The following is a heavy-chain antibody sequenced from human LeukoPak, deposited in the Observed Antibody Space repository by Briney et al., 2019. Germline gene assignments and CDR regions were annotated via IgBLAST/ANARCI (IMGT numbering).Heavy chain of an antibody. J-gene: IGHJ4*02. CDR3: ARSTDCGGDCYSADEKMIFDY. Sequence: SETLSLTCTVSGGSISSSSYYWGWIRQPPGKGLEWIGSIYYSGSTYYNPYLKSRVTISVDTSKNQFSLKLSSVTAADTAVYYCARSTDCGGDCYSADEKMIFDYWGQGTLVTVSS. CDR2: IYYSGST. CDR1: GGSISSSSYY. D-gene: IGHD2-21*02. V-gene: IGHV4-39*01.